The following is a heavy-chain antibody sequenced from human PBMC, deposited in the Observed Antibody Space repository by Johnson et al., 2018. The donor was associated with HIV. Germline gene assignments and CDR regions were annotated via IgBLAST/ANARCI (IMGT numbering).Heavy chain of an antibody. D-gene: IGHD2-15*01. CDR2: ISSSGSTI. Sequence: VQLVESGGGLVKPGGSLRLSCVASGFTFSDYYMTWIRQAPRKGLEWVSYISSSGSTIYYADSVKGRFTISRDNSKNTLYLQMNSLRAEDTAVYYCARSVGYCSGGSCSPDAFDIWGQGTMVTVSS. J-gene: IGHJ3*02. CDR3: ARSVGYCSGGSCSPDAFDI. CDR1: GFTFSDYY. V-gene: IGHV3-11*01.